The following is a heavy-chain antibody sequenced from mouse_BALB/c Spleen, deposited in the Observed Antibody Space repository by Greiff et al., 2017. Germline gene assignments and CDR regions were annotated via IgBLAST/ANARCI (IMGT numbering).Heavy chain of an antibody. Sequence: QVQLQQSGAGLMKPGASVKISCKATGYTFSSYWIEWVQQRPGHGLEWIGEILTGSGSTNYNQKFKDKAILTVDKSSSTAYMQLSSLTSEDSAVYYCARGVRRDYYAMDYWGQGTSVTVSS. CDR1: GYTFSSYW. D-gene: IGHD2-14*01. CDR2: ILTGSGST. CDR3: ARGVRRDYYAMDY. J-gene: IGHJ4*01. V-gene: IGHV1-9*01.